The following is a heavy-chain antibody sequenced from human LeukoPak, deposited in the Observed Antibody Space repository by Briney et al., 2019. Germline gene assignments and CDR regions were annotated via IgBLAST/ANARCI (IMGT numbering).Heavy chain of an antibody. CDR1: GGSISSYY. CDR2: IYYSGST. V-gene: IGHV4-59*01. Sequence: PSETLSLTCTASGGSISSYYWSWIRQPPGKGLEWIGYIYYSGSTNYNPSLKSRVTISVDTSKNQFSLKLSSVTAADTAVYYCARLLLWFGESHSPWGQGTLVTVSS. D-gene: IGHD3-10*01. CDR3: ARLLLWFGESHSP. J-gene: IGHJ5*02.